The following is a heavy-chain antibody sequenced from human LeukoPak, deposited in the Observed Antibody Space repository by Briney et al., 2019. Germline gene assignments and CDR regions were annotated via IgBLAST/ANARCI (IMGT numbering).Heavy chain of an antibody. D-gene: IGHD1-26*01. J-gene: IGHJ4*02. CDR3: ARSARVREDF. CDR1: GDSISSYY. V-gene: IGHV4-4*07. Sequence: PSETLSLTCSVSGDSISSYYWSWIRQPAGKGLEWIGRIYISGSTNYNPSLKSRVTMSVDTSKNQFSLKLSSVTAADTAVYYCARSARVREDFWGQGTLVTVSS. CDR2: IYISGST.